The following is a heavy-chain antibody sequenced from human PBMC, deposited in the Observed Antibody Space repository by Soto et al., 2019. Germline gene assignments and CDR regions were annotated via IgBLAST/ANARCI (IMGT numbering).Heavy chain of an antibody. CDR2: IYYSGST. CDR3: ARAVNRNYYYMDV. Sequence: SETLSLTCTVSGGSISSYYWSWIRQPPGKGLEWIGYIYYSGSTNYNPSLKSRVTISVDTSKNQFSLKLSSVTAADTAVYYCARAVNRNYYYMDVWGKGTTVTVSS. J-gene: IGHJ6*03. V-gene: IGHV4-59*01. CDR1: GGSISSYY. D-gene: IGHD3-9*01.